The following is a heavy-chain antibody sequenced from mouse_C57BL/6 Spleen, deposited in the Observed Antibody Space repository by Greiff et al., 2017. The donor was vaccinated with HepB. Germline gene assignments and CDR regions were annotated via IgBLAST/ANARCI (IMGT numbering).Heavy chain of an antibody. Sequence: VQLQQSGAELVKPGASVKISCKASGYAFSSYWMNWVKQRPGKGLEWIGQIYPGDGDTNYNGKFKGKATLTADKSSSTAYMQLSSLTSEDSAVYCCARGGLTGRYFDVWGTGTTVTVSS. CDR1: GYAFSSYW. CDR3: ARGGLTGRYFDV. CDR2: IYPGDGDT. D-gene: IGHD4-1*01. V-gene: IGHV1-80*01. J-gene: IGHJ1*03.